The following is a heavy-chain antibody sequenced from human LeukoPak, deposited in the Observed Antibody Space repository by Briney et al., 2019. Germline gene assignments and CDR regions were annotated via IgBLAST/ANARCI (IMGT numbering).Heavy chain of an antibody. J-gene: IGHJ4*02. CDR1: GFTFSTNG. Sequence: GGSLRLSCEASGFTFSTNGVHWVRQAPGNGLEWVAFIHYSGSNKYYADSVKGRFSISRDNSKNTLFLQMNSLRPEDTAVYYCAKPPIRGSAAGTFEYWGQGTLVTVSS. CDR3: AKPPIRGSAAGTFEY. V-gene: IGHV3-30*02. CDR2: IHYSGSNK. D-gene: IGHD6-13*01.